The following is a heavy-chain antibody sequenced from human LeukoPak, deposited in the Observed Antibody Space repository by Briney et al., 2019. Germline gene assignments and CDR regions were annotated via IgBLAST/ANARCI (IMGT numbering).Heavy chain of an antibody. CDR2: IKPDSGDT. CDR1: GHTFTGYS. V-gene: IGHV1-2*04. CDR3: AREYGSGSGGGPYFDS. J-gene: IGHJ4*02. D-gene: IGHD3-10*01. Sequence: ASVNVSCKASGHTFTGYSMHWVRQAPGQGLEWMGWIKPDSGDTNYAQYFQGWVTMTRDTSTSTGYVELSRLTSDDTAVYYCAREYGSGSGGGPYFDSWGQGTLVTVSS.